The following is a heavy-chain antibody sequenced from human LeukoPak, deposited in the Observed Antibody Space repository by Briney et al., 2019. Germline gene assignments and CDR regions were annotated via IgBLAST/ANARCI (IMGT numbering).Heavy chain of an antibody. Sequence: ASVKVSCKASGYTFTSYAMNWVRQAPGQGLEWMGWINTNTGNPTYAQGFTGRFVFSLDTSVSTAYLQISSLKAEDTAVYYCARGVEYYYGSGSHNFDYWGQGTLVTVSS. D-gene: IGHD3-10*01. CDR3: ARGVEYYYGSGSHNFDY. J-gene: IGHJ4*02. CDR1: GYTFTSYA. V-gene: IGHV7-4-1*02. CDR2: INTNTGNP.